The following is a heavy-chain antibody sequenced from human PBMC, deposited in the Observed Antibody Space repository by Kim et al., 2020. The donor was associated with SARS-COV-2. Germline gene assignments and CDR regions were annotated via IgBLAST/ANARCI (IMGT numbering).Heavy chain of an antibody. Sequence: SVKVSCKASGGTFSSYAISWVRQAPGQGLEWMGGIIPIFGTANYAQKFQGRVTITADESTSTAYMELSSLRSEDTAVYYCARGEISHYGSGPPNWFDPWGQGTLVTVSS. CDR1: GGTFSSYA. J-gene: IGHJ5*02. V-gene: IGHV1-69*13. CDR2: IIPIFGTA. D-gene: IGHD3-10*01. CDR3: ARGEISHYGSGPPNWFDP.